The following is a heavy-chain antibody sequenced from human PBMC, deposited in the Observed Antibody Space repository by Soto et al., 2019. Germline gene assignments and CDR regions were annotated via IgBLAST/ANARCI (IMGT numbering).Heavy chain of an antibody. CDR2: ISYTVDA. J-gene: IGHJ4*02. D-gene: IGHD5-18*01. Sequence: PSETLSLTCSVSAGSISRYYWGWVRQSPGEGLEWIAHISYTVDASYNPSLKSRVTISPDTSKNQIALRLMSVTAADTAVYYCVGSLMSRAMESFDYWGQGTLVTVSS. V-gene: IGHV4-59*12. CDR1: AGSISRYY. CDR3: VGSLMSRAMESFDY.